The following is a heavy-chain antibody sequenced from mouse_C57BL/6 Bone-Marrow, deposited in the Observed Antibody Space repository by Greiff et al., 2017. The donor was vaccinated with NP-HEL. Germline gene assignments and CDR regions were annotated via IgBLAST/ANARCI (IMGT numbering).Heavy chain of an antibody. CDR2: ISSGGSYT. CDR1: GFTFSSYG. J-gene: IGHJ4*01. Sequence: EVKLMESGGDLVKPGGSLKLSCAASGFTFSSYGMSWVRQTPDKRLEWVATISSGGSYTYYPDSVKGRFTISRDNAKNTPYLQMSSLKSEDTAMYYCAKLFRYYAMDYWGQGTSVTVSS. V-gene: IGHV5-6*01. CDR3: AKLFRYYAMDY.